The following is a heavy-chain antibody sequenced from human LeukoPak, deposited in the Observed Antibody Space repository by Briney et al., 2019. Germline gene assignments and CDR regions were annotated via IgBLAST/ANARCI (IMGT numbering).Heavy chain of an antibody. CDR1: GYTFTSYG. Sequence: GASVKVSCKASGYTFTSYGISWVRQAPGQGLEWMGWISAYNGNTNYAQKLQGRVTMTTDTSTSTAYMELRSLRSDDTAVYYCARAKTFSYYYYYYYMDVWGKGTTVTVSS. V-gene: IGHV1-18*01. CDR3: ARAKTFSYYYYYYYMDV. CDR2: ISAYNGNT. D-gene: IGHD2/OR15-2a*01. J-gene: IGHJ6*03.